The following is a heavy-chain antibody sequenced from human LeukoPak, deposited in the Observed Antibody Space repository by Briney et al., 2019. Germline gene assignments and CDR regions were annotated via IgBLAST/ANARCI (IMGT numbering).Heavy chain of an antibody. D-gene: IGHD2-2*01. CDR1: GFTFSSYA. CDR2: ISYDGSNK. V-gene: IGHV3-30*04. J-gene: IGHJ4*02. Sequence: GRSLRLSCAASGFTFSSYAMHWVRQAPGKGLEWVAVISYDGSNKYYADSVKGRFTISRDNSKNTLYLQMNSLRAEDTAVYYCARGYCSSTSRYAGYWGQGTLVTVSS. CDR3: ARGYCSSTSRYAGY.